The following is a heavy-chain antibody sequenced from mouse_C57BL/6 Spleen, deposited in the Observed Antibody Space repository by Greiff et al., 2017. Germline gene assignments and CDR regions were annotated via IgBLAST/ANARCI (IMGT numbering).Heavy chain of an antibody. CDR3: ARFITTVAYWYCDV. V-gene: IGHV1-52*01. Sequence: QVQLQQPGAELVRPGSSVKLSCKASGYTFTSYWMHWVKQRPIQGLEWIGNIYPSDSETHYNQKFKDKATLTVDKSSSTAYMQLSSLTSEDSAVYYCARFITTVAYWYCDVWGTGTTVTVSS. CDR1: GYTFTSYW. CDR2: IYPSDSET. D-gene: IGHD1-1*01. J-gene: IGHJ1*03.